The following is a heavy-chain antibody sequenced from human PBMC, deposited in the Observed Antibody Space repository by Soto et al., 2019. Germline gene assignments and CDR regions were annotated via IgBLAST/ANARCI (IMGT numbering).Heavy chain of an antibody. D-gene: IGHD2-2*01. V-gene: IGHV1-46*03. CDR3: ARWGLYWSSTSCYDY. Sequence: QVQLVQSGAEVKKPGASVKVSCKASGYTFTSYYLHWVRQAPGQGLEWMGIINPSGGSTSYEQKLQRRVTMTRDTSTSTVYMELSSLRSEDTAVYYCARWGLYWSSTSCYDYWGQGTLVTVSS. CDR2: INPSGGST. CDR1: GYTFTSYY. J-gene: IGHJ4*02.